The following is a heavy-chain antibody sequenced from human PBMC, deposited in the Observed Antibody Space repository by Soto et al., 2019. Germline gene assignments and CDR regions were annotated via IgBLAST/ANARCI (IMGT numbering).Heavy chain of an antibody. CDR2: ISSSSSYI. D-gene: IGHD3-3*01. V-gene: IGHV3-21*04. CDR1: GFTFSSYS. CDR3: AKVGDFWSGPGHFDY. J-gene: IGHJ4*02. Sequence: GGSLRLSCAASGFTFSSYSMNWVRQAPGKGLEWVSSISSSSSYIYYADSVKGRFTISRDNAKNSLYLQMNSLRAEDTAVYYCAKVGDFWSGPGHFDYWGQGTLVTVSS.